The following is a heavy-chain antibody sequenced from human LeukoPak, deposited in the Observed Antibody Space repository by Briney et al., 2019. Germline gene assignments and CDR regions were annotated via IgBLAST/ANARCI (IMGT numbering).Heavy chain of an antibody. CDR1: GFTFSSYG. Sequence: GGSLRLSCAASGFTFSSYGMHWFRQAPGKGLEWVTFIRYDGSNKYYADSVKGRFTISRDNSKNTLYLQMNSLRAEDTAVYYCAKDQGTVTEIDYWGQGTLVTVSS. V-gene: IGHV3-30*02. D-gene: IGHD4-11*01. CDR2: IRYDGSNK. CDR3: AKDQGTVTEIDY. J-gene: IGHJ4*02.